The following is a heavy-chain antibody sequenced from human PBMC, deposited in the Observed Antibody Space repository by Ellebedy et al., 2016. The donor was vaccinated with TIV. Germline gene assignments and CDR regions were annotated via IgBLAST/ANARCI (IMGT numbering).Heavy chain of an antibody. CDR1: RYTFTSYD. CDR3: TVGLFDP. Sequence: AASVTVSCKPSRYTFTSYDINWVRHAPGQRLDYLGWMQPGSGNTGYAQKFEGRVTMTRDTSTGTAYMELNSLRSEDTAVYYCTVGLFDPWGQGTLVTVSS. CDR2: MQPGSGNT. J-gene: IGHJ5*02. D-gene: IGHD3-10*01. V-gene: IGHV1-8*01.